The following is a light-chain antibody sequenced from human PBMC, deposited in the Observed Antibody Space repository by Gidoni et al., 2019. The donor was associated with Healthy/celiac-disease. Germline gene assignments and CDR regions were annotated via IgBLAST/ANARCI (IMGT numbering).Light chain of an antibody. J-gene: IGLJ2*01. Sequence: QSVLTQPPSASGTPGQRLTISCSGSSSNLGSNYVYWYQQLPGTAPKLLIYRNNQRPSGVPDRFSGSKSGTSASLAISGLRSEDEADYYCAAWDDSLSGHVVFGGGTKLTVL. CDR3: AAWDDSLSGHVV. V-gene: IGLV1-47*01. CDR2: RNN. CDR1: SSNLGSNY.